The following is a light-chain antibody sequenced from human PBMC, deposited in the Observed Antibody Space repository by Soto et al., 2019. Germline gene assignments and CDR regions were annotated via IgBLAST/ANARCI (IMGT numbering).Light chain of an antibody. J-gene: IGLJ3*02. CDR3: NSYRDTDTFWV. CDR2: EVI. Sequence: QSVLTQPASVSGSPGQSITISCTGTSSDVGVYNHVSWYQQHPGKVPKLMIYEVINRPSGVSDRFSGSKSGNTASLTISGLQAEDEADYYCNSYRDTDTFWVFGGGTKVTVL. V-gene: IGLV2-14*01. CDR1: SSDVGVYNH.